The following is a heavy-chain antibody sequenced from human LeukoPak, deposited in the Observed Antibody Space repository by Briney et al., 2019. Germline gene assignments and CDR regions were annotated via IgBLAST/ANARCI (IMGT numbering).Heavy chain of an antibody. CDR2: IYPGDSDT. Sequence: GESLKISCKGSGYSFTSYWIGWVRQMPGKGLEGMGIIYPGDSDTRYSPSFQGQVTISADKSITTAYLQWSSLKASDTAMYYCARLGVNRITMLGTHLDYWGQGTLVTVSS. V-gene: IGHV5-51*01. J-gene: IGHJ4*02. CDR1: GYSFTSYW. D-gene: IGHD3-10*02. CDR3: ARLGVNRITMLGTHLDY.